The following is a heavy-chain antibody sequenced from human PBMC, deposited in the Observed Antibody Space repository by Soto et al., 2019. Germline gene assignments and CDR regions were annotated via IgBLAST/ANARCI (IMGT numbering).Heavy chain of an antibody. D-gene: IGHD6-25*01. CDR1: GFTFSSYW. Sequence: EVQLVESGGGLVQPGGSLRLSCAASGFTFSSYWMHWVRQAPGKGLVWVSRINSDGSSTYYADSVKGRFTISRDNAKNTLYLQMNSLRDEDTAVYYCAREAVTYRLDAFDIWGQGTMVTVSS. J-gene: IGHJ3*02. CDR2: INSDGSST. CDR3: AREAVTYRLDAFDI. V-gene: IGHV3-74*01.